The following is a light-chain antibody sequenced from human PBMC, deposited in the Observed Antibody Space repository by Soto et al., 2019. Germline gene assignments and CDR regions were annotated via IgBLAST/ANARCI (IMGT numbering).Light chain of an antibody. CDR3: QHYNNWPT. CDR2: GAS. V-gene: IGKV3-15*01. Sequence: DIEMTQSPSTLSVSPGERVTLSCRASQSVRSNLAWYQQKPGQAPRVLTYGASTRATNIPARFSGSGSGTDFTLTISSLQSEDFALYYCQHYNNWPTFGQGTKVDIK. CDR1: QSVRSN. J-gene: IGKJ1*01.